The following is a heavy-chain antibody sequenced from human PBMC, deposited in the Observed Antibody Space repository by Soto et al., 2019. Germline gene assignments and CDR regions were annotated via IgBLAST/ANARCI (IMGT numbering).Heavy chain of an antibody. Sequence: PGGSLRLSCAASGFTFSSYWMHWVRQAPGKGLVWVSRINSDGSSTSYADSVKGRFTISRDNAKNTLYLQMNSLRAEDTAVYYCASLPAAGTPLDYYGIDVWGEGTTVTVYS. CDR2: INSDGSST. V-gene: IGHV3-74*01. CDR1: GFTFSSYW. J-gene: IGHJ6*04. CDR3: ASLPAAGTPLDYYGIDV. D-gene: IGHD2-15*01.